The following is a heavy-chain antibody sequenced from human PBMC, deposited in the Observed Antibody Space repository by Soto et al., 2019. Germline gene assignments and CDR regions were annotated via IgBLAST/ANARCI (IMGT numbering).Heavy chain of an antibody. CDR1: GFTFSDYS. Sequence: GWSLRLSCAASGFTFSDYSMTWIGQAPGKGLDGVSYISSSGAGVYYPDSLKGRFTISGDNAKRSLYLQISNLRAEATAVYYCARAYSGVFDIWGQGTTVTVS. J-gene: IGHJ3*02. V-gene: IGHV3-11*01. CDR2: ISSSGAGV. D-gene: IGHD2-15*01. CDR3: ARAYSGVFDI.